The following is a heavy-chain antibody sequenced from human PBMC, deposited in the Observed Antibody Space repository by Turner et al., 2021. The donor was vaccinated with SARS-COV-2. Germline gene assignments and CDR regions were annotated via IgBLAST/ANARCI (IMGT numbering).Heavy chain of an antibody. CDR1: GFTFRSYG. CDR2: ISYDGSNK. D-gene: IGHD2-15*01. J-gene: IGHJ4*02. Sequence: QVQLVESGGGVVQPGRSLRLSCPASGFTFRSYGMHWVRQAPGKGLEWVAVISYDGSNKYYADSVKGRFTISRDNSKNTLYLQMNSLRAEDTAVYYCAKGLGGYCSGGSCYSGIVDYWGQGTLVTVSS. V-gene: IGHV3-30*18. CDR3: AKGLGGYCSGGSCYSGIVDY.